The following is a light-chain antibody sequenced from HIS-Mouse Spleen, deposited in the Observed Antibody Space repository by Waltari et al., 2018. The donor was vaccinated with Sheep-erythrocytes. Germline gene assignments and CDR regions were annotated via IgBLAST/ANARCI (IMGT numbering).Light chain of an antibody. Sequence: QSALTQPASVSGSPGQSITISGTGTSSDVGSYNSVSRYQQHPGKAPNLMIYEGSKRPSGVSNRFSGSESGNTASLTISGLQAEDEADYYCCSYAGSSTWVFGGGTKLTVL. CDR2: EGS. CDR3: CSYAGSSTWV. V-gene: IGLV2-23*01. J-gene: IGLJ3*02. CDR1: SSDVGSYNS.